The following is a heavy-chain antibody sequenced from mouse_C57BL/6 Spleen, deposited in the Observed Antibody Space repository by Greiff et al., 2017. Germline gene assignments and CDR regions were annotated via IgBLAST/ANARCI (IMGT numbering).Heavy chain of an antibody. J-gene: IGHJ2*01. Sequence: QVQLQQPGAELVRPGSSVKLSCKASGYTFTSYWMHWVKQRPIQGLEWIGNIDPSDSETHYNQKFKDKATLTVDKSSSTAYMQLSSLTSEDSAVYYCAREGSSSFYAMDYWGQGTTLTVSS. D-gene: IGHD1-1*01. CDR1: GYTFTSYW. V-gene: IGHV1-52*01. CDR3: AREGSSSFYAMDY. CDR2: IDPSDSET.